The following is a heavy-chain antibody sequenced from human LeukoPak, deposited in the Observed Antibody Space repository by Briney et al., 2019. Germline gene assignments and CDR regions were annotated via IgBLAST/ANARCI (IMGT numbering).Heavy chain of an antibody. CDR3: ARRSHDYDFWSGYYYYFDY. Sequence: ASVKVSCKASGYTFTGYYMHWVRQAPGQGLEWMGWINPNSGGTNYAQKFQGWVTMTRDTSISTAYMELRSLRSDDTAVYYCARRSHDYDFWSGYYYYFDYWGQGTLVTVSS. CDR1: GYTFTGYY. V-gene: IGHV1-2*04. D-gene: IGHD3-3*01. J-gene: IGHJ4*02. CDR2: INPNSGGT.